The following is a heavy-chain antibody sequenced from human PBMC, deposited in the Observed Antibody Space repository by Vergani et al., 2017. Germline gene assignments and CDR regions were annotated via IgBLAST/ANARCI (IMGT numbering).Heavy chain of an antibody. V-gene: IGHV4-61*01. CDR3: ARVMYRDEASTGYRLEGMDI. CDR1: NDSVSNTFYY. Sequence: QVQLQQWGAGLLKPSETLSLTCTVSNDSVSNTFYYWGWIRQTPGKGLEWIGYIYSTGSTNYNPSLNSRVTMSVDTSKNQFSLKLRSVTAAETAVYFCARVMYRDEASTGYRLEGMDIWGQGTTVTISS. D-gene: IGHD3-9*01. CDR2: IYSTGST. J-gene: IGHJ6*02.